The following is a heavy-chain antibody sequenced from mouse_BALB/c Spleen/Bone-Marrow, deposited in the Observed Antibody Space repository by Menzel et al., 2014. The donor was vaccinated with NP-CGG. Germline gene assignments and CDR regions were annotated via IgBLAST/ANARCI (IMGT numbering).Heavy chain of an antibody. CDR2: INSNGGST. J-gene: IGHJ2*01. CDR3: ARERYYGNGRIFEY. D-gene: IGHD1-1*01. CDR1: GFTFSSYG. Sequence: EVQVVESGGGLVQPGGSLKLSCAASGFTFSSYGMSWVRQTPDKRLELVATINSNGGSTYYPDSVKGRFTISRDNAKNTLYLQMSSLKSEDTAMYYCARERYYGNGRIFEYWGQGTTLTVS. V-gene: IGHV5-6-3*01.